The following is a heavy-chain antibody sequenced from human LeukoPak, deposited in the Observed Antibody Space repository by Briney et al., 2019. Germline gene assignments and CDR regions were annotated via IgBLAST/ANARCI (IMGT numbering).Heavy chain of an antibody. CDR2: IYYSGST. Sequence: PSETLSLTCTVSGGSISSYYWSWIRQPPGKELEWIGYIYYSGSTNYNPSLKSRVTISVDTSKNQFSLKLSSVTAADTAVYYCARRSSSWPVPYYFDYWGQGTLVTVSS. V-gene: IGHV4-59*08. J-gene: IGHJ4*02. CDR1: GGSISSYY. CDR3: ARRSSSWPVPYYFDY. D-gene: IGHD6-13*01.